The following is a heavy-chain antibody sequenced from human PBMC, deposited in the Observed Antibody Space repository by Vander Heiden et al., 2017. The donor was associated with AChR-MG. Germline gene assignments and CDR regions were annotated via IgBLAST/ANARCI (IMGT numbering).Heavy chain of an antibody. Sequence: EVQLVESGGGLVQPGGSLRLWCTVSGPTFSGYSMTWVRQAPGKGLEWVSYISSSLTTIYYADSVKGRFTISRDNAKNSLYLQMNSLRDEDTAVYYCARSTYYYDSSGYYDVGYFDYWGQGTRVTVSS. CDR1: GPTFSGYS. CDR3: ARSTYYYDSSGYYDVGYFDY. CDR2: ISSSLTTI. J-gene: IGHJ4*02. V-gene: IGHV3-48*02. D-gene: IGHD3-22*01.